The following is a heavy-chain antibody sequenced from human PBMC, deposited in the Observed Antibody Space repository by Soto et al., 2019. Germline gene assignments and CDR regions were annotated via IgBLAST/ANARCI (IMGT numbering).Heavy chain of an antibody. CDR2: ISGSGGST. Sequence: EVQLLESGGGLVQPGGSLRLSCAASGFTFSSYAMSWVRQAPGKGLEWVSAISGSGGSTYYADSVKGRFTISRDNSKNTRYLQMNSLRAEDTAVYYCAKDHRRITIFGVVTLINWFDPCGQGTLVTVSS. CDR1: GFTFSSYA. CDR3: AKDHRRITIFGVVTLINWFDP. J-gene: IGHJ5*02. V-gene: IGHV3-23*01. D-gene: IGHD3-3*01.